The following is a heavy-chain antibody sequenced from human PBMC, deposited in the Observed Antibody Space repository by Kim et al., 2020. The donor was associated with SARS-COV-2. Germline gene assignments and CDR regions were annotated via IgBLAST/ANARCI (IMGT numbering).Heavy chain of an antibody. CDR1: GYTFSGFY. D-gene: IGHD5-18*01. CDR2: INPSTGDT. V-gene: IGHV1-2*02. Sequence: ASVKVSCKASGYTFSGFYIHWVRQAPGQGLEWMGWINPSTGDTKFAQKFQGRVTMTGDTSIETAYMYLSGLRSDDTAVYYCARGGDTTMVGYKGWESWGQGPLVTVSS. J-gene: IGHJ5*02. CDR3: ARGGDTTMVGYKGWES.